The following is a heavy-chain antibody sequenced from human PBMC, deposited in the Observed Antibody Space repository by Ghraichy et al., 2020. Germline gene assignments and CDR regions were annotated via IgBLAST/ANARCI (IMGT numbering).Heavy chain of an antibody. CDR1: GGSFSGYY. CDR2: INHSGST. V-gene: IGHV4-34*01. Sequence: SETLSLTCAVYGGSFSGYYWSWIRQPPGKGLEWIGEINHSGSTNYNPSLKSRVTISVDTSKNQFSLKLSSVTAADTAVYYCARAPGYSRWTYFDYWGQGTLVTVSS. CDR3: ARAPGYSRWTYFDY. J-gene: IGHJ4*02. D-gene: IGHD5-18*01.